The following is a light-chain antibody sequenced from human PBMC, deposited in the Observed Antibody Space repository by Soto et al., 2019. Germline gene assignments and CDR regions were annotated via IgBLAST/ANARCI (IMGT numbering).Light chain of an antibody. CDR1: QGISTY. CDR2: AAS. CDR3: QQLLSYPIT. Sequence: DIQLTQSPSLLCASVGARDTITGRASQGISTYLAWYQQKPGKAPKLLIYAASTLQSGVTLSFSGSGSGTSFTLTISSLQPEDFATYYCQQLLSYPITVGPGTRLEIK. J-gene: IGKJ5*01. V-gene: IGKV1-9*01.